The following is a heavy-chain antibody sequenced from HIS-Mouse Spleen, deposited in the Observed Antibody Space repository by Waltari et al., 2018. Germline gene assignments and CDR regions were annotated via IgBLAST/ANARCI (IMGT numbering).Heavy chain of an antibody. Sequence: EVQLVESGGGLVQPGGSLRLSCAASGFPFSSYSSNWVRQAPGKGLEWVSYISSSSSTIYYADSVKGRFTISRDNAKNSLYLQMNSLRAEDTAVYYCARGASGSYYLVSVSDYWGQGTLVTVSS. CDR2: ISSSSSTI. D-gene: IGHD1-26*01. CDR3: ARGASGSYYLVSVSDY. V-gene: IGHV3-48*01. CDR1: GFPFSSYS. J-gene: IGHJ4*02.